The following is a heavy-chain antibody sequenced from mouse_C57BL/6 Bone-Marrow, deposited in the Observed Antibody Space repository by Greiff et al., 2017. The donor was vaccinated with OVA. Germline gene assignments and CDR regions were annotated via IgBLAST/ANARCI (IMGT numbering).Heavy chain of an antibody. V-gene: IGHV1-54*01. CDR3: ARSGLRRYYFDY. D-gene: IGHD2-2*01. CDR2: INPGSGGT. Sequence: QVQLKQSGAELVRPGTSVKVSCKASGYAFTNYLIEWVKQRPGQGLEWIGVINPGSGGTNYNEKFKGKATLTADKSSSTAYMQLSSLTSEDSAVYFCARSGLRRYYFDYWGQGTTLTVSS. J-gene: IGHJ2*01. CDR1: GYAFTNYL.